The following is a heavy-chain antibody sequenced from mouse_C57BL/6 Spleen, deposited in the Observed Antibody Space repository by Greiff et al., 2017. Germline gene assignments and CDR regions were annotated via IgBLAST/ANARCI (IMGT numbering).Heavy chain of an antibody. CDR3: TGPRYYYGSSYGFAY. J-gene: IGHJ3*01. CDR1: GFTFSNYW. CDR2: IRLKSDNYAT. Sequence: EVKLMESGGGLVQPGGSMKLSCVASGFTFSNYWMNWVRQSPEKGLEWVAQIRLKSDNYATHYAEYVKGRFTISRDDSKSSVYLQMNNLRAEDTGIYYCTGPRYYYGSSYGFAYWGQGTLVTVSA. D-gene: IGHD1-1*01. V-gene: IGHV6-3*01.